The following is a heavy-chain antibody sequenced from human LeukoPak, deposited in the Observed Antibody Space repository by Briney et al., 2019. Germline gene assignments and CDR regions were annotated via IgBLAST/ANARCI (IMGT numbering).Heavy chain of an antibody. CDR3: ARDVGSGYSDGFDY. Sequence: ASVKVSCKASGYTFTDYYMHWVRQAPGQGLEWMGRINPNSGGTNYAQKFQGRVTITRDTSISTASMELGRLRSDDTAVYYCARDVGSGYSDGFDYWGQGTLVTVSS. CDR2: INPNSGGT. D-gene: IGHD5-12*01. CDR1: GYTFTDYY. V-gene: IGHV1-2*06. J-gene: IGHJ4*02.